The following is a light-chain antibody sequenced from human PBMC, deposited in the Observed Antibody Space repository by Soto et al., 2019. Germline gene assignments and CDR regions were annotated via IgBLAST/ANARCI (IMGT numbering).Light chain of an antibody. V-gene: IGLV3-21*02. CDR1: NIGTKS. CDR3: QVWDNPSAHVV. Sequence: SYDLTQPPSVSVAPGQTARITCGGNNIGTKSVHWYQQKPGQAPVLVVYDDYDRPSWIPERFSGSNSGNTATLTISTVEAGDEADYYCQVWDNPSAHVVFGGGTKVTV. J-gene: IGLJ3*02. CDR2: DDY.